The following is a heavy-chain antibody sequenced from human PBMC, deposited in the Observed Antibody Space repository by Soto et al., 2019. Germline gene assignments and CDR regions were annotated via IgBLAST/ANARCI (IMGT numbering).Heavy chain of an antibody. CDR1: GDSISSSNYF. CDR2: IYYTGST. Sequence: QPQLQESGPGLVKPSETLSLTCSVSGDSISSSNYFWGWIRQPPGKGLEYTGNIYYTGSTEYNPSLKSRVTISVDTSKNQFSLKLSSVTAADTAVYYCARLWTYWGQGTLVTVSS. V-gene: IGHV4-39*01. J-gene: IGHJ4*02. D-gene: IGHD1-1*01. CDR3: ARLWTY.